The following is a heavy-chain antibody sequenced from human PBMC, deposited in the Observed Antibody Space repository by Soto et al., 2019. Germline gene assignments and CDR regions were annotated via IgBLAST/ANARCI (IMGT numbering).Heavy chain of an antibody. Sequence: QVQLVQSGAEVKKPGSSVKVSCKASGGTFSSYAISWVRQAPGQGLEWMGGIIPIFGTANYAQKFQGRVTITADKSTSTAYMELSSLRSEDTAVYYCANYPRPTTPYYYYGMDVWGQGTTVTVSS. J-gene: IGHJ6*02. D-gene: IGHD1-7*01. CDR3: ANYPRPTTPYYYYGMDV. CDR2: IIPIFGTA. V-gene: IGHV1-69*06. CDR1: GGTFSSYA.